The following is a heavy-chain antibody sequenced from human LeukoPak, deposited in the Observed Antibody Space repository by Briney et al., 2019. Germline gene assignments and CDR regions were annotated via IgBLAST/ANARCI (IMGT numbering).Heavy chain of an antibody. D-gene: IGHD5-18*01. J-gene: IGHJ4*02. CDR3: ARGGKYSYGCDY. CDR2: INHSGST. CDR1: GGSFSGYY. Sequence: PSETLSLTCAVYGGSFSGYYWSWIRQPPGKGLEWIGEINHSGSTNYNLSLKSRVTISVDTSKNQFSLKLSSVTAADTAVYYCARGGKYSYGCDYWGQGTLVTVSS. V-gene: IGHV4-34*01.